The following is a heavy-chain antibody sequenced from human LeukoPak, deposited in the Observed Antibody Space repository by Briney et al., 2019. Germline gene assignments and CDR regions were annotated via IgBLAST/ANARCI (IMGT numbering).Heavy chain of an antibody. CDR2: INPSGGST. J-gene: IGHJ4*02. CDR1: GYTFTSYY. D-gene: IGHD1-20*01. V-gene: IGHV1-46*01. Sequence: ASVKVSCKASGYTFTSYYMHWVRQAPGQGLEWMGIINPSGGSTSYAQKFQGRVTMTRDTSTSTVYMELSSLKSEDTAVYYCAGEAPQKRYGIDYWGQGTLVTVPS. CDR3: AGEAPQKRYGIDY.